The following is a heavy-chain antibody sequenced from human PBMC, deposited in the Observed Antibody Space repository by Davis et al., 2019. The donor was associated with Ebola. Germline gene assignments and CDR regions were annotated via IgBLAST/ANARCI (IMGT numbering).Heavy chain of an antibody. J-gene: IGHJ6*02. CDR2: ITGGGGST. CDR3: AKHRGDNYYYYSMDV. Sequence: GESLKTSCAASGFTFSSYSMNWVRQAPGKGLEWVSSITGGGGSTHHADSVKGRFTISRDSWKNTLYLQMNSLRAEDTAIYYCAKHRGDNYYYYSMDVWGQGTTVTVSS. D-gene: IGHD2-21*01. V-gene: IGHV3-23*01. CDR1: GFTFSSYS.